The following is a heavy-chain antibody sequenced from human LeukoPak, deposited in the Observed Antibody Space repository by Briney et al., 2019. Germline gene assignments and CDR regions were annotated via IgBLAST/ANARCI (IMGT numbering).Heavy chain of an antibody. V-gene: IGHV4-39*01. CDR2: IYYRGST. CDR3: ARRRYYDSTGYLD. J-gene: IGHJ1*01. Sequence: PSETLSLTCTISGDSISSSSYYWGWIRQPPGKGLEWIGDIYYRGSTYYSPSLKSRVSISIDTSNNQFSLTLNSVTAADTALYFCARRRYYDSTGYLDWGQGTLVTVSS. CDR1: GDSISSSSYY. D-gene: IGHD3-22*01.